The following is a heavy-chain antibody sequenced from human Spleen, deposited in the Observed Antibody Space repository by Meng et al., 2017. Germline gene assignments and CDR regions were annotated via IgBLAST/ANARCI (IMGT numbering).Heavy chain of an antibody. CDR2: ISGSGGST. CDR1: GFTVISNE. Sequence: GGSLRLSCAASGFTVISNEMSWVRQAPGKGLEWVSAISGSGGSTYYADSVKGRFTISRDNSKNTLYLQMNSLRAEDTAVYYCAKDPYSSGWYSWWDYWGQGTLVTVSS. D-gene: IGHD6-19*01. V-gene: IGHV3-23*01. J-gene: IGHJ4*02. CDR3: AKDPYSSGWYSWWDY.